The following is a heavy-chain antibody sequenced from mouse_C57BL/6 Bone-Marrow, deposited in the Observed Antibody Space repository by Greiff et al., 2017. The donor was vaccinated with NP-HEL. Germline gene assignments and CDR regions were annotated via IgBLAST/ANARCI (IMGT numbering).Heavy chain of an antibody. CDR2: IDPEDGET. CDR3: AFITTVVAAESAMDY. D-gene: IGHD1-1*01. J-gene: IGHJ4*01. V-gene: IGHV14-2*01. Sequence: EVKVVESGAELVKPGASVKLSCTASGFNIKDYYMHWVKQRTEQGLEWIGRIDPEDGETKYAPKFQGKATITADTSSNTAYLQLSSLTSEDTAVYYCAFITTVVAAESAMDYWGQGTSVTVSS. CDR1: GFNIKDYY.